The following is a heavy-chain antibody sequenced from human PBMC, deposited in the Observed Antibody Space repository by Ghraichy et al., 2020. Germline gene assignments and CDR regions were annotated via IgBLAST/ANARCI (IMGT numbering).Heavy chain of an antibody. J-gene: IGHJ4*02. D-gene: IGHD6-19*01. CDR2: IYYSGST. CDR3: ARPAYNSGWYYFDY. Sequence: SETLSLTCTVSGGSISSSSYYWAWIRQPPGKGLEWIGSIYYSGSTYYNPSLKSRVTISVDTSKNQFSLKLSSVTAADTAVYYCARPAYNSGWYYFDYWGQGTLVTVSS. V-gene: IGHV4-39*01. CDR1: GGSISSSSYY.